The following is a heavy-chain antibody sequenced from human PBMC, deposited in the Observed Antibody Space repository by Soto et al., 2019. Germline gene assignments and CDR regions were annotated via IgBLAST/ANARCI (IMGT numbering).Heavy chain of an antibody. CDR2: INWHSGSI. J-gene: IGHJ1*01. D-gene: IGHD6-13*01. V-gene: IGHV3-9*01. CDR3: VKDESINWYSGHFRH. Sequence: EVQLVESGGGLVQPGRSLRLSCADSGFTFDDYVMHWVRQVPGKGLEWVSGINWHSGSIGYGDAVKGRFAISRDNAKNSLHLQMNSLSAEDTAFYYWVKDESINWYSGHFRHWGQGTLVTVSS. CDR1: GFTFDDYV.